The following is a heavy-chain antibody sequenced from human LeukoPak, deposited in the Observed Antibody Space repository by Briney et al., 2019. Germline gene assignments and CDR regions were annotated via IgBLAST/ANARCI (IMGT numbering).Heavy chain of an antibody. Sequence: GGSLRLSCAASGFTFSSYSMNWVRQAPGKGLEWVSSISSSSSYIYYADSVKSRFTISRDNAKNSLYLQMNSLRAEDTAVYYCARLNDILTGYYNFDYWGQGTLVTVSS. J-gene: IGHJ4*02. CDR2: ISSSSSYI. D-gene: IGHD3-9*01. V-gene: IGHV3-21*01. CDR1: GFTFSSYS. CDR3: ARLNDILTGYYNFDY.